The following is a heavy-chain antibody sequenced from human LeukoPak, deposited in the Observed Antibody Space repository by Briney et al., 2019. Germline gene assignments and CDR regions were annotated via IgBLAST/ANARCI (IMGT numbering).Heavy chain of an antibody. J-gene: IGHJ4*02. CDR3: ARDGGSHGAYPPR. D-gene: IGHD4-17*01. V-gene: IGHV3-48*02. CDR2: ISSGSSIM. CDR1: GFTFVGYG. Sequence: GGSLRLSCLASGFTFVGYGMNWVGKAPGKGREGVSYISSGSSIMYYADSVKGRFSISRDNAKNSLFLRMDGLRDDDTAVYYCARDGGSHGAYPPRWGQGTVVTVS.